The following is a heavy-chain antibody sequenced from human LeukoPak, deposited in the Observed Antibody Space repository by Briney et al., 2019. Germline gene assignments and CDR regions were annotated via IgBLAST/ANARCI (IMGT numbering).Heavy chain of an antibody. Sequence: ASVKVSCKASGYTFTSYDINWVRQATGQGLEWMGWMNPNSGNTGYAQKFQGRVTITADESTSTAYMELSRLRSDDTAVYYCARGCTSCHDAFDIWGQGTMVTVSS. V-gene: IGHV1-8*01. J-gene: IGHJ3*02. D-gene: IGHD2-2*01. CDR3: ARGCTSCHDAFDI. CDR1: GYTFTSYD. CDR2: MNPNSGNT.